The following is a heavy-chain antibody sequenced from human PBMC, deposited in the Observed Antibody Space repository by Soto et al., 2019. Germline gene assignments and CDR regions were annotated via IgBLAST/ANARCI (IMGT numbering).Heavy chain of an antibody. Sequence: SETLSLTCTVSGGSISSYYWSWIRQPPGKGLEWIGYIYYSGSTNYNPSLKSRVTISVDTSKNQFSLKLSSVTAADTAVYYCARHLTVTTSWFDPWGQGTLVTVSS. CDR1: GGSISSYY. D-gene: IGHD4-17*01. CDR2: IYYSGST. V-gene: IGHV4-59*08. J-gene: IGHJ5*02. CDR3: ARHLTVTTSWFDP.